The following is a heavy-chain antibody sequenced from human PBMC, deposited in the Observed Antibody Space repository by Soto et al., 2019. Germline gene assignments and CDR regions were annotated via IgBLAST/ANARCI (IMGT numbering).Heavy chain of an antibody. J-gene: IGHJ5*02. V-gene: IGHV3-21*01. CDR1: GFTFISYS. D-gene: IGHD1-7*01. CDR2: ISSSSSYI. CDR3: ARVFGLELLFPLDP. Sequence: GGSLRLSCAASGFTFISYSMNWVRQATGKGLEWVSSISSSSSYIYYADSVKGRFTISRDNAKNSLYLQMNSLRAEDTAVYYCARVFGLELLFPLDPWGQGTLVTVSS.